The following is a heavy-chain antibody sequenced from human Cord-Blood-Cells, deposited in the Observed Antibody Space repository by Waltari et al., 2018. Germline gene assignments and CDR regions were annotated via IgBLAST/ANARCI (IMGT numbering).Heavy chain of an antibody. CDR3: ARAKWELHAFDI. V-gene: IGHV3-33*01. J-gene: IGHJ3*02. D-gene: IGHD1-26*01. Sequence: QVQLVESGGGVVKPGRSLRLSCAASGFPFSRYGMPWVRQAPGKGLDWLAVIWYDGSNKYDADSVKGRFTISRDNSKNTLYLQMNSLRAEDTAVYYCARAKWELHAFDIWGQGTMVTVSS. CDR2: IWYDGSNK. CDR1: GFPFSRYG.